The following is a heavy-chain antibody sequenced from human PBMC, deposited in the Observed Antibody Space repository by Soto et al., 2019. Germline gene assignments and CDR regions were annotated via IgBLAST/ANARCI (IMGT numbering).Heavy chain of an antibody. V-gene: IGHV4-31*03. CDR1: GGSISSGGYY. CDR2: IYYSGST. CDR3: ARGIVVVPAASYCSGGSCYYYFDY. J-gene: IGHJ4*02. D-gene: IGHD2-15*01. Sequence: PSETLSLTCTVSGGSISSGGYYWSWIRQHPGKGLEWIGYIYYSGSTYYNPSLKSRVTISVDTSKNQFSLKLSSVTAADTAVYYCARGIVVVPAASYCSGGSCYYYFDYWGQGTLVTVSS.